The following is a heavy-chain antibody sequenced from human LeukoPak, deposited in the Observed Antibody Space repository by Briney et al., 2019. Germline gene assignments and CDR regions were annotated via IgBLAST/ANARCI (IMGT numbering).Heavy chain of an antibody. CDR1: GGSISSSSYY. J-gene: IGHJ4*02. CDR2: IYYSGST. Sequence: SETLSLTCTVSGGSISSSSYYWGWIRQPPGKGLEWIGSIYYSGSTYYNPSLKSRVTISVDTSKNQFSLKLSSVTAADTAVYYCARRIVVVVPAAMNGFDYWGQGTLVTVSS. D-gene: IGHD2-2*01. CDR3: ARRIVVVVPAAMNGFDY. V-gene: IGHV4-39*01.